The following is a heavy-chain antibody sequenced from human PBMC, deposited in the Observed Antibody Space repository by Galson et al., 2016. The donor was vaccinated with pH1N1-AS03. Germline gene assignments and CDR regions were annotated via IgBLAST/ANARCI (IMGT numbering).Heavy chain of an antibody. CDR1: GGTFNSYA. CDR2: IIPIFGTV. J-gene: IGHJ3*02. V-gene: IGHV1-69*13. CDR3: AWRFVERLVDDLSEAFDM. D-gene: IGHD3-3*01. Sequence: SVKVSCKASGGTFNSYAISWVRQAPEQGLEWMGGIIPIFGTVNFAQRFQGRLTITADESTSTAYMDLSSLRSDDTAVYFCAWRFVERLVDDLSEAFDMWGQGTMVTVSS.